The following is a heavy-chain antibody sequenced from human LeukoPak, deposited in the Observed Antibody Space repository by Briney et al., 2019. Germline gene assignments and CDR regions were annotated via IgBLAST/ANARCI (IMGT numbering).Heavy chain of an antibody. J-gene: IGHJ4*02. CDR1: GGTFSSYA. V-gene: IGHV1-69*05. D-gene: IGHD3-3*01. Sequence: SVKVSFKASGGTFSSYAISWVRQAPGQGLEWMGGIIPIFGTANYAQKFQGRITITTDESTSTAYMELSSLRSEDTAVYYCATSVVTIFGVVPPPPFDYWGQGTLVTVSS. CDR3: ATSVVTIFGVVPPPPFDY. CDR2: IIPIFGTA.